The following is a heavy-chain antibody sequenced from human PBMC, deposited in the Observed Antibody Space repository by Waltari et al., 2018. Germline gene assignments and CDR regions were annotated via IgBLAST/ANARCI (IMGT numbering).Heavy chain of an antibody. Sequence: QVQLQESGPSLLKPSETLSLICTVSGGSISGFYWSWVRQPPGKGLDWIGYIYYTGSTNFNPHLKGRVTMSVDTSKNQFSLKLSSVTAADTACYYCARGGGGDWEWFDPWGQGTLVTVSS. CDR3: ARGGGGDWEWFDP. V-gene: IGHV4-59*01. J-gene: IGHJ5*02. CDR2: IYYTGST. D-gene: IGHD2-21*02. CDR1: GGSISGFY.